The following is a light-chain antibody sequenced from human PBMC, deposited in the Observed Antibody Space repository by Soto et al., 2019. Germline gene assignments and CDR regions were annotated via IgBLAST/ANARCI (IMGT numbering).Light chain of an antibody. J-gene: IGKJ1*01. CDR2: AAS. CDR1: QSISSY. V-gene: IGKV1-39*01. Sequence: DIQMTQSPSSLSASVGDRVTITCRASQSISSYLNWYQQKPGKAPNLLIYAASSLHTGVPSRFTGSGFGTDFTLTISNLQPEDFATYYCLQTYSPPVAFGQGTKVDIK. CDR3: LQTYSPPVA.